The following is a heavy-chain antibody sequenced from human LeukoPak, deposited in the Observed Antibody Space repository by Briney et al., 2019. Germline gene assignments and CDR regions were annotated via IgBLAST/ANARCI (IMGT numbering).Heavy chain of an antibody. CDR2: IIPIFGTA. J-gene: IGHJ4*02. CDR3: ARSGSYCSSTSCYIPPSI. V-gene: IGHV1-69*13. CDR1: GGTFSIYA. D-gene: IGHD2-2*02. Sequence: SVKVSCKASGGTFSIYAISWVRQAPGQGVEWMGGIIPIFGTANYAQKFQGRVTITADESTSTAYMELSSLRSEDTAVYYCARSGSYCSSTSCYIPPSIWGQGTLVTVSS.